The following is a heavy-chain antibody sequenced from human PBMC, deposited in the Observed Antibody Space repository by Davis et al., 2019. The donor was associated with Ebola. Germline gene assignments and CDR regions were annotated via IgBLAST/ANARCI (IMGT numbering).Heavy chain of an antibody. Sequence: PGGSLRLSCAASGFTFSSYAMHWVRQAPGKGLEWVAVISYDGSNKYYADSVKGRFTISRDNSKNTLYLQMNSLRAEDTAVYYCARDQQWLVRGRSGHAFDIWGQGTMVTVSS. J-gene: IGHJ3*02. D-gene: IGHD6-19*01. CDR1: GFTFSSYA. CDR2: ISYDGSNK. V-gene: IGHV3-30-3*01. CDR3: ARDQQWLVRGRSGHAFDI.